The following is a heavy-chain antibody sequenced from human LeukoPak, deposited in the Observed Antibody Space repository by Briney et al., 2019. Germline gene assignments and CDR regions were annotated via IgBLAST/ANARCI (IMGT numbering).Heavy chain of an antibody. Sequence: ASVKVSCKASGYTFTRNGISWVRQAPGQGLEWMGWISAYNGNTNYAQKLQGRVIMTTDTSTSTAYTELRSLRSDDTAVYYCARDDGYNYGLEYWGQGTLVTVSS. CDR1: GYTFTRNG. J-gene: IGHJ4*02. D-gene: IGHD5-24*01. CDR2: ISAYNGNT. V-gene: IGHV1-18*01. CDR3: ARDDGYNYGLEY.